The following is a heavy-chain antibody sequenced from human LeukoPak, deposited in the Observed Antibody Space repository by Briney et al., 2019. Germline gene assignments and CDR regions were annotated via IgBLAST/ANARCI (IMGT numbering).Heavy chain of an antibody. D-gene: IGHD6-13*01. J-gene: IGHJ3*02. V-gene: IGHV1-18*01. CDR1: GYTFTIYG. CDR2: ISAYNGNT. Sequence: ASVRVSFRASGYTFTIYGISWVRQAPGQGREGMGWISAYNGNTNYAQKLQGRVTMTTDTSTSTAYMELRSLRSDDTAVYYCARDARRYSSSWYKDAFDIWGQGTMVTVSS. CDR3: ARDARRYSSSWYKDAFDI.